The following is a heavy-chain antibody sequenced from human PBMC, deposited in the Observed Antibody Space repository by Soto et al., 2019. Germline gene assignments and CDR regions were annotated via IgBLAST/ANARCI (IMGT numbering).Heavy chain of an antibody. Sequence: EVQLLESGGGVVQPGTSLRLSCEASAFTFSSYAMSWVRQAPGKGLEWVSAISGSGGSTFYADSVKGRFTISRDNSKNTPYLQRNRLRAEDTAGYFCANVRAMFCSSNNCYYYDYWGQGTLVTVSS. V-gene: IGHV3-23*01. CDR3: ANVRAMFCSSNNCYYYDY. D-gene: IGHD2-2*01. J-gene: IGHJ4*02. CDR2: ISGSGGST. CDR1: AFTFSSYA.